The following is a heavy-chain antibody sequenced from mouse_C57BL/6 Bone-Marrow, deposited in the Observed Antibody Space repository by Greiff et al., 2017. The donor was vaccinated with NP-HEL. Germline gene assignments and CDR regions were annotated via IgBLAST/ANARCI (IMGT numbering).Heavy chain of an antibody. V-gene: IGHV1-20*01. Sequence: EVHLVESGPELVKPGDSVKISCKASGYSFTGYFMNWVMQSHGKSLEWIGRINPYNGDTFYNQKFKGKATLTVDKSSSTAHMELRSLTSEDSAVYYCARDGYYAGDYYAMDYWGQGTSVTVSS. CDR1: GYSFTGYF. CDR3: ARDGYYAGDYYAMDY. D-gene: IGHD2-3*01. CDR2: INPYNGDT. J-gene: IGHJ4*01.